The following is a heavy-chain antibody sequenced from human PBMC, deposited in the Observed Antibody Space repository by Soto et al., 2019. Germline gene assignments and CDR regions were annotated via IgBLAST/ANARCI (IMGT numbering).Heavy chain of an antibody. CDR1: GGSISSGGYS. CDR2: IYHSGST. D-gene: IGHD2-21*01. CDR3: ARGNVVAIDY. Sequence: SETLSLTCAVSGGSISSGGYSWSWIRQPPGKGLEWIGYIYHSGSTYYNPSLKSRVTISVDRSKNQFSLKLSSVTAAYTAVYYCARGNVVAIDYWGQGTLVTVSS. J-gene: IGHJ4*02. V-gene: IGHV4-30-2*01.